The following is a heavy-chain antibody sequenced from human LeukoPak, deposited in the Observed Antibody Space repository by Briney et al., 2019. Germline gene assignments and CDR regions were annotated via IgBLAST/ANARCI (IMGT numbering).Heavy chain of an antibody. CDR3: ARNHSYYGMDV. J-gene: IGHJ6*02. CDR1: GFTFSSYW. CDR2: INGDGSST. Sequence: PGGSLRLSCAASGFTFSSYWMHWVRQAPGKGLVWVSHINGDGSSTSYADSVKGRFTISRGNAKNTLYLQMSSLRAEDTAVYYCARNHSYYGMDVWGQGTTVTVSS. V-gene: IGHV3-74*01.